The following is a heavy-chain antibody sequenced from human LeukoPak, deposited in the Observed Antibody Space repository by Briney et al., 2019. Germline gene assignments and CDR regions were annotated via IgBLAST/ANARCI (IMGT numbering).Heavy chain of an antibody. CDR3: ARVGMADCGGDCLGWFDP. V-gene: IGHV1-18*01. Sequence: ASVKVSCKASGYTFTSYGISWVRQAPGQGLEWMGWISAYNGNTNYAQKLQGRVTMTTDTSTSTAYMELRSLRSDDTAVYYCARVGMADCGGDCLGWFDPWGQGTLVTVSS. CDR2: ISAYNGNT. CDR1: GYTFTSYG. D-gene: IGHD2-21*02. J-gene: IGHJ5*02.